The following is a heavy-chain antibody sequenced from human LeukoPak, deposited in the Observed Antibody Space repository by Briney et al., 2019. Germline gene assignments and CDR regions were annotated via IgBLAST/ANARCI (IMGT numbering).Heavy chain of an antibody. CDR1: GFTFSSYW. CDR3: AREYYDFWSGYLGRYYYYGMDV. Sequence: GGSLRLSCAVSGFTFSSYWMHWVRQAPGKGLVWVSRINSDGSSTSYADSVKGRFTISRDNAKNTLYLQMNSLRAEDTAVYYCAREYYDFWSGYLGRYYYYGMDVWGQGTTVTVSS. J-gene: IGHJ6*02. CDR2: INSDGSST. D-gene: IGHD3-3*01. V-gene: IGHV3-74*01.